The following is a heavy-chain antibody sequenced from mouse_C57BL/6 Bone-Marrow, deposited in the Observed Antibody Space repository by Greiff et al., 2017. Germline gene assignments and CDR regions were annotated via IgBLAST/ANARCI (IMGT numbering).Heavy chain of an antibody. CDR1: GYAFSSSW. D-gene: IGHD1-1*01. V-gene: IGHV1-82*01. CDR3: ASTVVASH. CDR2: IYPGDGDT. J-gene: IGHJ2*01. Sequence: QVQLQQSGPELVKPGASVKISCKASGYAFSSSWMNWVKQRPGKGLERIGRIYPGDGDTNYNGKFKGKATLTADKSSSTAYMQLSSLTSEDSAVYFCASTVVASHWGQGTTLTVSS.